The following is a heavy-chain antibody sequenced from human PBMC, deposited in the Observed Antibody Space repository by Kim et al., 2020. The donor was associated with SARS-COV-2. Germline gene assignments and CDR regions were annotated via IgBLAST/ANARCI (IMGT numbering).Heavy chain of an antibody. Sequence: GGSLRLSCAASGFTFSSYGMHWVRQAPGKGLEWVAVISYDGSNKYYADSVKGRFTISRDNSKNTLYLQMNSLRAEDTAVYYCAKDSSGWALDYWGQGTLV. CDR1: GFTFSSYG. CDR3: AKDSSGWALDY. V-gene: IGHV3-30*18. D-gene: IGHD6-19*01. J-gene: IGHJ4*02. CDR2: ISYDGSNK.